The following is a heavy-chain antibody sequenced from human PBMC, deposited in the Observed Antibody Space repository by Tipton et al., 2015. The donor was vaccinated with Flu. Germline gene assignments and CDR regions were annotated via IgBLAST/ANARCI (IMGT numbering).Heavy chain of an antibody. CDR3: ARLSYYDVDLKNFYFDY. J-gene: IGHJ4*02. CDR1: GGSITSYV. Sequence: TLSLTCTVSGGSITSYVWTWIRQPPGKGLEWIGYVHYSEGANYNPSLKSRVTISVDTSKSQFSLMLRSVTAADTAVYYCARLSYYDVDLKNFYFDYWGQGALATVSS. D-gene: IGHD3-10*02. CDR2: VHYSEGA. V-gene: IGHV4-59*08.